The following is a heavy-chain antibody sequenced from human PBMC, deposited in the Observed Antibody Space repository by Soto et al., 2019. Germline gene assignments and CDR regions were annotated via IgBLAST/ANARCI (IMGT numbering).Heavy chain of an antibody. CDR2: INHSGST. V-gene: IGHV4-34*01. CDR3: ATPKRGYYGSGSYSYFDY. J-gene: IGHJ4*02. D-gene: IGHD3-10*01. CDR1: GGSFSGYQ. Sequence: SETLSLTCAVYGGSFSGYQWSWIRQPPGKGLEWIGEINHSGSTNYNPSLKSRVTISVDTSKNQFSLKLSSVTAADTAVYYCATPKRGYYGSGSYSYFDYWGQGTLVTVSS.